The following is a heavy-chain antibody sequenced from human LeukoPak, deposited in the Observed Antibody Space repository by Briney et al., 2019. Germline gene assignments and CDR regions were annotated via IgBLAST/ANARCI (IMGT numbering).Heavy chain of an antibody. CDR3: AKDQGGGGSYPPVAFDI. CDR2: ISGSGDST. CDR1: GFTFSSYA. Sequence: GGSQRLSCEASGFTFSSYAMSWVRQAPGKGLEWVSAISGSGDSTYYADSVKGGFTISRDNSKNTLYLQMNSLRAEDTAVYYCAKDQGGGGSYPPVAFDIWGQGTMVTVSS. V-gene: IGHV3-23*01. D-gene: IGHD1-26*01. J-gene: IGHJ3*02.